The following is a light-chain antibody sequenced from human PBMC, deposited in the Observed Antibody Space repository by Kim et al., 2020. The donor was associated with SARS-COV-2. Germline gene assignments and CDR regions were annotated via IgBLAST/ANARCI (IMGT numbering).Light chain of an antibody. CDR1: SLNPSY. Sequence: TVKITCQRDSLNPSYATWYQQKPGQAPVLVLYGKDHRPSGIPDRFSGSSSSNTGSLTITGAQAEDEADYYCSSRDTTNSHVVFGGGTQLTVL. V-gene: IGLV3-19*01. CDR2: GKD. J-gene: IGLJ2*01. CDR3: SSRDTTNSHVV.